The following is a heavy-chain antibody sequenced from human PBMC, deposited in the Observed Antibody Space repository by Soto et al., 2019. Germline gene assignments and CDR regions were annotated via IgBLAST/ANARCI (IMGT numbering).Heavy chain of an antibody. CDR3: AREGRGYSGYDAALCYYYCGMGV. D-gene: IGHD5-12*01. J-gene: IGHJ6*01. CDR2: ISAYNGNT. CDR1: GYTFTSYG. V-gene: IGHV1-18*04. Sequence: ASVKVSCKASGYTFTSYGISWVRQAPGQGLEWMGWISAYNGNTNYAQKLQGRVTMTTDTSTSTAYMELRSLRSDDTAVYYCAREGRGYSGYDAALCYYYCGMGVCGQGXTVAVGS.